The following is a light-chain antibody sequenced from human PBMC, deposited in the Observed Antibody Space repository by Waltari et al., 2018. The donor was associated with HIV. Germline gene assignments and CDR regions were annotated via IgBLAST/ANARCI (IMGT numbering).Light chain of an antibody. V-gene: IGLV2-14*01. CDR3: SSFARSGTLL. CDR1: NSDIGAYDF. CDR2: EVF. Sequence: QSALTQSASVSGSPGQSITISCTGTNSDIGAYDFVSWYQQQSGKSPRLLIFEVFNRPLGISNRLSGSKSGNTASLTISGLRSEDEADYYCSSFARSGTLLFGGGTRVTVL. J-gene: IGLJ2*01.